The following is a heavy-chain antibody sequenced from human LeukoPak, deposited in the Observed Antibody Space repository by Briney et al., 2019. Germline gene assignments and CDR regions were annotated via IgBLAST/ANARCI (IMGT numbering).Heavy chain of an antibody. V-gene: IGHV3-7*03. CDR1: GFTLRNYW. Sequence: GGSLRLSCAVSGFTLRNYWMSWIRQAPGKGLKWVANIKQDGREKNYVDSGKARFTIPRDNAKNSLYLQINSLRAEDTAVYYCAKDTPIGGYWGQGALVTVSS. CDR3: AKDTPIGGY. D-gene: IGHD3-16*01. J-gene: IGHJ4*02. CDR2: IKQDGREK.